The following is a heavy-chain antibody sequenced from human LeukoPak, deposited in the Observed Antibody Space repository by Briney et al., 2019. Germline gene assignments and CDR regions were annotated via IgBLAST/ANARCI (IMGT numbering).Heavy chain of an antibody. CDR3: ARDHLTYYYGSGSDPRKDY. CDR2: ISSSGSTI. Sequence: GGSLRLSCAASGFTFSSYEMNWVRQAPGKGLEWVSYISSSGSTIYYADSVKGRFTISRDNAKNSLYLQMNSLRAEDTAVYYCARDHLTYYYGSGSDPRKDYWGQGTLVTVSS. CDR1: GFTFSSYE. D-gene: IGHD3-10*01. V-gene: IGHV3-48*03. J-gene: IGHJ4*02.